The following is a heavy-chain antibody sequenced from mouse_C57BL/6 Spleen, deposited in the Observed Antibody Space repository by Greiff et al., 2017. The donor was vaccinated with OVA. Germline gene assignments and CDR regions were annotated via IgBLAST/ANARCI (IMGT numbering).Heavy chain of an antibody. V-gene: IGHV1-54*01. J-gene: IGHJ2*01. Sequence: QVQLKESGAELVRPGTSVKVSCKASGYAFTNYLIEWVKQRPGQGLEWIGVINPGSGGTNYNEKFKGKATLTADKSSSTAYMQLSSLTSEDSAVYFCARRGYGSSYEDYWGQGTTLTVSS. CDR3: ARRGYGSSYEDY. D-gene: IGHD1-1*01. CDR1: GYAFTNYL. CDR2: INPGSGGT.